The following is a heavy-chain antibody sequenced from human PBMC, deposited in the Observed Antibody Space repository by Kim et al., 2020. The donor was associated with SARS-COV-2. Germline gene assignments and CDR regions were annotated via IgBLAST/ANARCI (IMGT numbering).Heavy chain of an antibody. CDR2: INPSGDIT. CDR1: GYTFTDYY. Sequence: ASVKVSCKASGYTFTDYYIHWVRQAPGQGLEWMGTINPSGDITKYAQNLQGRVTLTRDTSTSTVYMEMRGLRSEDTAVHYCASEASGSAYFDLWGQGTLVTVST. D-gene: IGHD2-21*01. V-gene: IGHV1-46*01. J-gene: IGHJ4*02. CDR3: ASEASGSAYFDL.